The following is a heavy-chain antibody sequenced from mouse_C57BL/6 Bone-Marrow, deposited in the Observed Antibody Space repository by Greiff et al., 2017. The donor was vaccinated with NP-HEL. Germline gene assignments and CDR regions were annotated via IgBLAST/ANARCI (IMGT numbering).Heavy chain of an antibody. V-gene: IGHV14-2*01. CDR2: IDPEDGET. CDR1: GFNIKDYY. D-gene: IGHD1-3*01. J-gene: IGHJ2*01. Sequence: EVKLVESGAELVKPGASVKLSCTASGFNIKDYYMHWVKQRTEQGLEWIGRIDPEDGETKYAPKFQGKATITADTSSNTVYLQLSSLTSEDTAVYYCARSGAHNDEGYYFDYWGQGTTLTVSS. CDR3: ARSGAHNDEGYYFDY.